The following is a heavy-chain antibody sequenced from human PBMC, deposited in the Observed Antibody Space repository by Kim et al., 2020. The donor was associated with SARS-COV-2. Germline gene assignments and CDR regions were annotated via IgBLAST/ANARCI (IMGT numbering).Heavy chain of an antibody. J-gene: IGHJ4*02. Sequence: GGSLRLSCAASGFTFSSYGMHWVRQAPGKGLEWVAVIWYDGSNKYYADSVKGRFTISRDNSKNTLYLQMNSLRAEDTAVYYCARDGSGWYRGFDYWGQGTLVTVSS. CDR3: ARDGSGWYRGFDY. D-gene: IGHD6-19*01. V-gene: IGHV3-33*01. CDR2: IWYDGSNK. CDR1: GFTFSSYG.